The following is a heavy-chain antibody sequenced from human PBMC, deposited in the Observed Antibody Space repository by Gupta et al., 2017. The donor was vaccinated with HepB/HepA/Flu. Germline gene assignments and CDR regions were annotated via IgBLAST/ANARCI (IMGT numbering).Heavy chain of an antibody. J-gene: IGHJ4*02. CDR2: ILYSGDIT. CDR3: ARGDGWSDY. V-gene: IGHV4-59*08. CDR1: GGSMRNYY. Sequence: QVHLQQSGPGLVRPSETLSLTCTVSGGSMRNYYWSWIRQPPGKALEWIGYILYSGDITAYNASLENRVTISVDTSKNQFSLRLTSVTAADTAIYYCARGDGWSDYWGQGTLVTVS. D-gene: IGHD6-19*01.